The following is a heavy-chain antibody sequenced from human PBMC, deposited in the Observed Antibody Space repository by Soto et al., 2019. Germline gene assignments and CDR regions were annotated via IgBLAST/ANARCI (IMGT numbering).Heavy chain of an antibody. J-gene: IGHJ4*02. Sequence: SVKVSCKASGGTFSSYAISWVRQAPGQGLEWMGGIIPILGTANYAQKFQGRVMITADESTSTAYMELSSLRSEDTAVYYCASASEIAVADFDYWGQGTLVTVSS. V-gene: IGHV1-69*13. CDR3: ASASEIAVADFDY. CDR2: IIPILGTA. D-gene: IGHD6-19*01. CDR1: GGTFSSYA.